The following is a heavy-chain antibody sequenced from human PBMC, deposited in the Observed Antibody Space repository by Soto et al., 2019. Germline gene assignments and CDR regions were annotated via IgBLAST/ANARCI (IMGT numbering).Heavy chain of an antibody. J-gene: IGHJ4*02. CDR3: AKGRGGDYGGSFDY. CDR2: ISSSGDNT. CDR1: KFSFSTYA. D-gene: IGHD4-17*01. Sequence: PGGSLRLSCAASKFSFSTYAMSWVRQAPGKGLGWVSAISSSGDNTYYTESVKGRFIISRDNSKNTLYLQMNSLTADDTAVYYCAKGRGGDYGGSFDYWGQGTLVTVSS. V-gene: IGHV3-23*01.